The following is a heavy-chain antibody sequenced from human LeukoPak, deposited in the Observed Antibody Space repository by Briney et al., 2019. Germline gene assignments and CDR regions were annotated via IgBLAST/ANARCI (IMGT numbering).Heavy chain of an antibody. CDR2: ISDDGSKK. CDR3: ARGLSKDAFDI. V-gene: IGHV3-30-3*01. D-gene: IGHD4-11*01. J-gene: IGHJ3*02. Sequence: QPGRSLRLSCAASGFTFSSYSMHWVRQAPGKGLEWVAVISDDGSKKSYADSVKGRFTVSRDNSKNTLYLQMNSLRAEDTAVYYCARGLSKDAFDIWGQGTMVTVSS. CDR1: GFTFSSYS.